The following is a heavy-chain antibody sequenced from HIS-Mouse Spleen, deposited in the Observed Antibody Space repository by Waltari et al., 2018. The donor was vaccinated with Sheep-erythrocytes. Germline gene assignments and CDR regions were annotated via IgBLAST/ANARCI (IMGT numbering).Heavy chain of an antibody. CDR1: GFSFDDYA. J-gene: IGHJ4*02. CDR3: AKDISRNIVVVPAAVGDY. V-gene: IGHV3-9*01. Sequence: EVQLVESGGGLVQPGRSLRLSCAASGFSFDDYAMHWVRQASGQGLGGVSVSRWNSGSIGYAESVKSRFTISRDNAKNSLYLQMNSLRAEDTALYYCAKDISRNIVVVPAAVGDYWGQGTLVTVSS. D-gene: IGHD2-2*01. CDR2: SRWNSGSI.